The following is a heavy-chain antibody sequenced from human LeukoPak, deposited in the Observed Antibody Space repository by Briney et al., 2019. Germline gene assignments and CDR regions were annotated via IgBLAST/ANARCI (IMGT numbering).Heavy chain of an antibody. Sequence: TSETLSLTCAVYGGSFNTYYWSWIRQPPGKGLEWIGEINHSGSTNYNPSLKSRFTISVDTSKNQFSLKLSSVTAADTAVYYCARHFAGGPGPSEWLLPNYYYYRAVWGKGTTVPVSS. J-gene: IGHJ6*03. CDR2: INHSGST. CDR1: GGSFNTYY. V-gene: IGHV4-34*01. CDR3: ARHFAGGPGPSEWLLPNYYYYRAV. D-gene: IGHD3-3*01.